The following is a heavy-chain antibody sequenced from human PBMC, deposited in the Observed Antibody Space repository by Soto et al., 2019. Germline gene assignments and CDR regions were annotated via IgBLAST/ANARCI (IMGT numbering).Heavy chain of an antibody. Sequence: EVQLVESGGGLVQPGGSLRLSCAASGFSFSNCWMHWVRQAPGMGLVWVSHINSDGSSTTYADSVKGRFTISRDNAKNTLYLQMNSLRVEDTAVYYCARAIGYYGIDVWGQGTTVTVSS. CDR3: ARAIGYYGIDV. CDR2: INSDGSST. V-gene: IGHV3-74*01. CDR1: GFSFSNCW. J-gene: IGHJ6*02. D-gene: IGHD3-22*01.